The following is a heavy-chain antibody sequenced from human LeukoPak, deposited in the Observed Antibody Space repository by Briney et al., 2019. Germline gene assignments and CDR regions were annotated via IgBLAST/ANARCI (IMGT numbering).Heavy chain of an antibody. V-gene: IGHV3-23*01. Sequence: GGSLRLSCAASGFTFSSYAMSWVRQAPGKGLEWVSAISGSGGNTYYADSVKGRFTISRDNSRNTLYLQMNSLRAEDTAVYYCAKVILAVAGQYYFDYWGQGTLVTVSS. D-gene: IGHD6-19*01. CDR3: AKVILAVAGQYYFDY. CDR2: ISGSGGNT. CDR1: GFTFSSYA. J-gene: IGHJ4*02.